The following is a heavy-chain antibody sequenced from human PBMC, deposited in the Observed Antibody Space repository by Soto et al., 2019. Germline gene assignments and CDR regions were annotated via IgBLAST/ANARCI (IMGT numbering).Heavy chain of an antibody. J-gene: IGHJ4*02. CDR1: GGSISSGDYY. CDR2: IYYSGST. V-gene: IGHV4-30-4*01. D-gene: IGHD4-17*01. CDR3: ARADETYDYGGRSFDY. Sequence: SETLSLTCTVSGGSISSGDYYWSWIRQPPGKGLEWIGYIYYSGSTYYNPSLKSRVTISVDTSKNQFSLKLSSVTAADTAVYYCARADETYDYGGRSFDYWGQGTLVTVSS.